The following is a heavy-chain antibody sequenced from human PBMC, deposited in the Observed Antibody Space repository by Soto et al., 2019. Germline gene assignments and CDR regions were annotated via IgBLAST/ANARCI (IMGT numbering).Heavy chain of an antibody. CDR1: GYTFSSYG. CDR3: ARESPPADY. V-gene: IGHV1-18*01. J-gene: IGHJ4*02. CDR2: ISAYNDNT. Sequence: QVQLVQSGAEVKKPGASVKVSCKASGYTFSSYGISWVRQAPGQGLKWMGWISAYNDNTKYAHNLQGRVTMTTDTPTSTAFMELRSLRSDDTAVYYCARESPPADYWGQGTLVTVSS.